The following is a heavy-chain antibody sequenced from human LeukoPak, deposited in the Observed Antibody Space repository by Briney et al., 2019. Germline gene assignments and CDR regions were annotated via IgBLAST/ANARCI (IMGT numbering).Heavy chain of an antibody. D-gene: IGHD2-2*01. J-gene: IGHJ4*02. Sequence: GESLTLSCAASEFTFSIYAMSWVRQAPGKGLEWVSYINDASGDIHYADSVKGRFTISRDNAKNTLYLQMNSLRAEDTSVYYCARDTCQPGLIDCWGQGTLVTVSS. V-gene: IGHV3-21*05. CDR1: EFTFSIYA. CDR3: ARDTCQPGLIDC. CDR2: INDASGDI.